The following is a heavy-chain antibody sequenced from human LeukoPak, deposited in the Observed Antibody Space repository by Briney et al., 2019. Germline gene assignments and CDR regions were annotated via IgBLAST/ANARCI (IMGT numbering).Heavy chain of an antibody. Sequence: TGGSLRLSCVASGFTFSDYALSWVRQPPGKGLEWVSSISGRDTSTNYADSVKGRFTISRDDSKNTLYLQMNSLRTEDTAVYYCAKHLWRDLLWFGEGYYFGYWGQGTLVTVSS. J-gene: IGHJ4*02. V-gene: IGHV3-23*01. CDR3: AKHLWRDLLWFGEGYYFGY. D-gene: IGHD3-10*01. CDR1: GFTFSDYA. CDR2: ISGRDTST.